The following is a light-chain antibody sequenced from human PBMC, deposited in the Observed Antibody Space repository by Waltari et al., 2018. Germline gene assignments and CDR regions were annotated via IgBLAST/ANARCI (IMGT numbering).Light chain of an antibody. CDR1: SSDVGGYNY. V-gene: IGLV2-14*01. J-gene: IGLJ2*01. Sequence: QSALTQPASVSGSPGQSITISCTGTSSDVGGYNYVSWYQQPPDKAPKLVIYEVTNRPSGVSNRFSGSKSGNTASLTITGLQAEDEADYYCSSYTSSTTRVLFGGGTKLTVL. CDR2: EVT. CDR3: SSYTSSTTRVL.